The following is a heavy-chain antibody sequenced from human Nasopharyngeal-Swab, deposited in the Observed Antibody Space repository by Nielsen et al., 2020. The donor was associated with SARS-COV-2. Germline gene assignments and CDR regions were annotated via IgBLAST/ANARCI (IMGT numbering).Heavy chain of an antibody. V-gene: IGHV3-33*06. CDR2: IWYDGSNK. Sequence: VRQAPGKGLEWVAVIWYDGSNKYYADSVKDRFTISRDNSKNTLYLQMNSLRAEDTAVYYCAKQSWGYSYGYYFDYWGQGTLVTVSS. D-gene: IGHD5-18*01. CDR3: AKQSWGYSYGYYFDY. J-gene: IGHJ4*02.